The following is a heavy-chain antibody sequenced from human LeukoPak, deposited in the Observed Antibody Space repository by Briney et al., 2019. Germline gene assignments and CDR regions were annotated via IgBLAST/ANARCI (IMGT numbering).Heavy chain of an antibody. V-gene: IGHV3-7*01. CDR1: GFTFSSYW. CDR2: IKQDGSEK. Sequence: GGSLRLSCAASGFTFSSYWMSWVRQAPGKGLEWVANIKQDGSEKYYVDSVKGRFTISRDNAKNPLYLQMNSLRAEDTAVYYCARELPQTSSGWLEVYYFDYWGQGTLVTVSS. J-gene: IGHJ4*02. CDR3: ARELPQTSSGWLEVYYFDY. D-gene: IGHD6-19*01.